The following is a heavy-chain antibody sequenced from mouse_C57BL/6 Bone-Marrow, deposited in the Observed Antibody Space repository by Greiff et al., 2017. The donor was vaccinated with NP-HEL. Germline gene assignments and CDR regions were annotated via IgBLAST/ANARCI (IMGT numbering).Heavy chain of an antibody. V-gene: IGHV5-16*01. CDR1: GFTFSDYY. CDR2: INYDGSST. CDR3: AREEDYYGSSWGFAY. Sequence: EVQLVESEGGLVQPGSSMKLSCTASGFTFSDYYMAWVRQVPEKGLEWVANINYDGSSTYYLDSLKSRFIISRDNAKNILYLQMSSLKSEDTATYYCAREEDYYGSSWGFAYWGQGTLVTVSA. D-gene: IGHD1-1*01. J-gene: IGHJ3*01.